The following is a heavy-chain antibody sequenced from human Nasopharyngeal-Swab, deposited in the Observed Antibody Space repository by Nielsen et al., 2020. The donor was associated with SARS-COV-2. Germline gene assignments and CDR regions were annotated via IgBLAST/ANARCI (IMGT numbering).Heavy chain of an antibody. J-gene: IGHJ6*02. CDR3: ARRGRCSGSSCDMDV. CDR2: INPSGGST. CDR1: GYTFTSYY. V-gene: IGHV1-46*01. D-gene: IGHD2-2*01. Sequence: ASVKVSCKASGYTFTSYYMHWVRQAPGQGLEWMGIINPSGGSTSYAQKFQGRVTVTRDTSTSTVFMDLSSLRSEDTAVYYCARRGRCSGSSCDMDVWGQGTTVTVSS.